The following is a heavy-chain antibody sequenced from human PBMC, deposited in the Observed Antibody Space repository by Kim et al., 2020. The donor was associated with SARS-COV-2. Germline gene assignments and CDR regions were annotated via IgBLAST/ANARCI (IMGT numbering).Heavy chain of an antibody. V-gene: IGHV3-30*18. J-gene: IGHJ4*02. Sequence: GGSLRLSCAASGFTFSSYGMHWVRQAPGKGLEWVAVISYDGSNKYYADSVKGRFTISRDNSKNTLYLQMNSLRAEDTAVYYCAKCTDAQWLVPGYWGQGTLVTVSS. CDR3: AKCTDAQWLVPGY. CDR2: ISYDGSNK. D-gene: IGHD6-19*01. CDR1: GFTFSSYG.